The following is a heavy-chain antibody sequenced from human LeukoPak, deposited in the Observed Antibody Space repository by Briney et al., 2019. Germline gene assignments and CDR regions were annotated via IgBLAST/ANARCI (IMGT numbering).Heavy chain of an antibody. CDR3: TKGQRVTGRLDIDY. V-gene: IGHV3-74*03. CDR1: GFSFTSHC. Sequence: GGSLRLSCAASGFSFTSHCINWVRQTPGKGLVWVSRISSDGSSTTYADSVKGRFTISRDNAKNTLYLQMNNLRAEDTAMYYCTKGQRVTGRLDIDYWGQGTLVIVSS. CDR2: ISSDGSST. D-gene: IGHD6-6*01. J-gene: IGHJ4*02.